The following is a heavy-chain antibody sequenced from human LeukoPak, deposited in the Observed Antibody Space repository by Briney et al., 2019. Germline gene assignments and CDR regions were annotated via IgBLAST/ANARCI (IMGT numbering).Heavy chain of an antibody. Sequence: PGGSLRLSCTASGFTFSGHWIHWVRQPPGMGLVWVSRINERGTDSMYAESVKGRFTISRDNAKNTVYLQMNSLRAEDTAVYYCGRDETLWTLDWWGQGTLVSVSS. J-gene: IGHJ4*02. D-gene: IGHD1-1*01. CDR1: GFTFSGHW. CDR2: INERGTDS. V-gene: IGHV3-74*03. CDR3: GRDETLWTLDW.